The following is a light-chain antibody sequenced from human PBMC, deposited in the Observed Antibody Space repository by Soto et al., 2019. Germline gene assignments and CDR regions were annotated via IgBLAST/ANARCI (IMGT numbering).Light chain of an antibody. CDR2: YDS. J-gene: IGLJ2*01. V-gene: IGLV3-21*04. Sequence: SYELTQPPSVSVAPGKTARITCGGNNIGSKSVHWYQQKPGQAPVLVIYYDSDPPSGIPERFSGSNSGNTATLTISRVEAGDEADYYCQVWDSSSDHSVFGGGTKLTVL. CDR3: QVWDSSSDHSV. CDR1: NIGSKS.